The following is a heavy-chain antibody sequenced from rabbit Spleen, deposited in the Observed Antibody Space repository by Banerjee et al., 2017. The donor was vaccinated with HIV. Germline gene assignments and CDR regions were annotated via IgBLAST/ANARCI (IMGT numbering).Heavy chain of an antibody. Sequence: QEQLVESGGGLVQPEGSLTLTCTASGFSFSSNYYMCWVRQAPGKGLEWIACIVGDSGTTTYYASWAKGRFTISKTSSTTVTLQMTSLTAADTATYFCARSASGTCWGHDLWGQGTLVTVS. V-gene: IGHV1S45*01. CDR1: GFSFSSNYY. J-gene: IGHJ3*01. CDR3: ARSASGTCWGHDL. CDR2: IVGDSGTTT. D-gene: IGHD3-3*01.